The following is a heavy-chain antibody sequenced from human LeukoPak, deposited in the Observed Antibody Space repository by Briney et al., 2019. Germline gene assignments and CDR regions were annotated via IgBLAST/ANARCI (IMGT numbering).Heavy chain of an antibody. CDR3: APTAEAYTSWWRV. D-gene: IGHD3-16*01. CDR1: GYKFIDDY. J-gene: IGHJ4*02. Sequence: ASVRVSCKASGYKFIDDYMHWVRQAPGQGLEFMGWINPDSGFTNYAQKFKGRVTMTRDTSISTAYLEVRSLTSDDTAVYYCAPTAEAYTSWWRVWGQGTLVTVSA. CDR2: INPDSGFT. V-gene: IGHV1-2*02.